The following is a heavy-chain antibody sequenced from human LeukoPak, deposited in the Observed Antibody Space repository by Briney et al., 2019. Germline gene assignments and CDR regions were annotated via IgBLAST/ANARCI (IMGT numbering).Heavy chain of an antibody. CDR3: AKFGGMCDSMVVAATRRFDY. D-gene: IGHD2-15*01. V-gene: IGHV4-34*01. CDR2: IYHSGSS. J-gene: IGHJ4*02. Sequence: SETLSLTCAVYGGSFSGYYWSWIRQPPGKGLEWIGSIYHSGSSYYNPSLNSRVTMSVHTSKNQFSLKLSSVTAADTAVYYCAKFGGMCDSMVVAATRRFDYWGQGTLVTVSS. CDR1: GGSFSGYY.